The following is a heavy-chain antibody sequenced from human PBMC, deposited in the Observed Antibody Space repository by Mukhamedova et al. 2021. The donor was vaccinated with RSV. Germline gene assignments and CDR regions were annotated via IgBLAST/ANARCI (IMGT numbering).Heavy chain of an antibody. Sequence: MGWVRQAPGKGLEWVAVISYDGSNKYYADSVKGRFTISRDNSKNTLYLQMNSLRAEDTAVYYCARADRSYGGNPKVDYWGQGTLCTV. CDR2: ISYDGSNK. J-gene: IGHJ4*02. D-gene: IGHD4-23*01. V-gene: IGHV3-30-3*01. CDR3: ARADRSYGGNPKVDY.